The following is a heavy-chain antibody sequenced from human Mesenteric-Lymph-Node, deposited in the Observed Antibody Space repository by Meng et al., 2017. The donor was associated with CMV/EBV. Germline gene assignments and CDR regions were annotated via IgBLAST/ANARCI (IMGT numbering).Heavy chain of an antibody. D-gene: IGHD6-13*01. V-gene: IGHV3-30*02. J-gene: IGHJ6*02. CDR1: GFTFSSYG. CDR3: ARSIGQLVLYYGMDV. CDR2: IRYDGSNK. Sequence: GESLKISCAASGFTFSSYGMHWVRQAPGKGLEWVAFIRYDGSNKYYADSVKGRFTISRDNSKNTLYLQMNSLRAEDTAVYYCARSIGQLVLYYGMDVWGQGTTVTVSS.